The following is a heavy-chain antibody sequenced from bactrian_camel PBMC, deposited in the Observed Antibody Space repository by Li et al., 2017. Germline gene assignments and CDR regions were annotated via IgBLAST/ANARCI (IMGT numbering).Heavy chain of an antibody. CDR1: GFVFSNYW. J-gene: IGHJ6*01. CDR2: INSGGSTT. Sequence: VQLVESGGELVQPGGSLRLSCAASGFVFSNYWLYWVRQAPGKGLEWVSSINSGGSTTHYADSVKGRFTISRDNAKNTVFLQMNSLIPEDTAVYYCVRNYFTNQGAFGYWGQGTQVTVS. V-gene: IGHV3S1*01. D-gene: IGHD2*01. CDR3: VRNYFTNQGAFGY.